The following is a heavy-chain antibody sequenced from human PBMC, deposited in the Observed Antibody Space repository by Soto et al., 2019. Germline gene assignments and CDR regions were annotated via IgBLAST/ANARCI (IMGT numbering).Heavy chain of an antibody. CDR1: GFTFSSYA. CDR3: VKDPYYDFCSGYWSTHGMDV. Sequence: PGGSLRLSCSASGFTFSSYAMHWVRQAPGKGLEYVSAISSNGGSTYYADSVKGRFTISRDNSKNTLYLQMSSLRAEDTAVHYCVKDPYYDFCSGYWSTHGMDVWGQGTTVTVS. CDR2: ISSNGGST. D-gene: IGHD3-3*01. V-gene: IGHV3-64D*06. J-gene: IGHJ6*02.